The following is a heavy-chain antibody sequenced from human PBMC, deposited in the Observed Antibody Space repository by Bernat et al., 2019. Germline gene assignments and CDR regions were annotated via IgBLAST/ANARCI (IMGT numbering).Heavy chain of an antibody. CDR1: GLTFSHAW. CDR2: IKSKTNGGTT. J-gene: IGHJ4*02. D-gene: IGHD6-13*01. Sequence: EVQLVESGGGLVMPGESLRLSCAASGLTFSHAWMSWVRQAPGKGLEWVGRIKSKTNGGTTDYAAPVKGRFTISRDDSEDTLYLQMDSLKSEETAVYYCTADPPGNSPLFDYWGQGTLVTVSS. CDR3: TADPPGNSPLFDY. V-gene: IGHV3-15*01.